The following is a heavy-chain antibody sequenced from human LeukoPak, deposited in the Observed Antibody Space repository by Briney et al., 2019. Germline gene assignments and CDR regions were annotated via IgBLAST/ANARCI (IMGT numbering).Heavy chain of an antibody. Sequence: GGSLRLSCAASGFTFTNAWMTWVRQAPGKGLEWVGRIKSKGDGETTDYASFVKGRFRMSRDDARATVFLQMYSLEAEDTAVYYCATDLGATMIRGVIVSWGQGALVTVSS. CDR3: ATDLGATMIRGVIVS. D-gene: IGHD3-10*01. J-gene: IGHJ4*02. CDR1: GFTFTNAW. V-gene: IGHV3-15*05. CDR2: IKSKGDGETT.